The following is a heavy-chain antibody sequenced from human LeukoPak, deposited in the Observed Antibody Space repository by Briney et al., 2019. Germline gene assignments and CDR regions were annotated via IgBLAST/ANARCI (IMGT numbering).Heavy chain of an antibody. CDR2: ISGDGSVT. Sequence: GGSLRLSCTASGFTLRNYWMHWVRQVPGKRLVWVSRISGDGSVTNYADSVQGRFTISRDNAKNMLYLQINSLRSEDTAVYYCARYSSSSGGASYYLDYWGHGTLVTVSS. J-gene: IGHJ4*01. V-gene: IGHV3-74*01. D-gene: IGHD6-6*01. CDR3: ARYSSSSGGASYYLDY. CDR1: GFTLRNYW.